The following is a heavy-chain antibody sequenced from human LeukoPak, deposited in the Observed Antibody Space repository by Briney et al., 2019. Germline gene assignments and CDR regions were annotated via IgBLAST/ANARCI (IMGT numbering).Heavy chain of an antibody. CDR2: IIPIFDTA. CDR1: GGTFSNYA. J-gene: IGHJ4*02. V-gene: IGHV1-69*01. D-gene: IGHD3-9*01. Sequence: SVKVSCKASGGTFSNYAIGWVRQAPGQGLEWMGGIIPIFDTADSAQKFQGRLTITADESTSTAYMELSSLRAEDTAVYYCARDLLGSHTSYSSGAWDYWGQGTLVTVSS. CDR3: ARDLLGSHTSYSSGAWDY.